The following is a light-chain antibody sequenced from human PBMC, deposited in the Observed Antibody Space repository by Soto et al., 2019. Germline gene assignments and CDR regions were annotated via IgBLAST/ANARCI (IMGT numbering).Light chain of an antibody. J-gene: IGKJ3*01. V-gene: IGKV3-20*01. CDR2: GAS. CDR3: QQYGSSPFT. Sequence: EIVLTQSSGTLSLSPGERATLSCRASQSVSDNYLAWYQQIPGQAPRLLIYGASSRATGIPDRFSGSGSGTDFTLTISRLEPEDFAVYYCQQYGSSPFTFGPGTKVDIK. CDR1: QSVSDNY.